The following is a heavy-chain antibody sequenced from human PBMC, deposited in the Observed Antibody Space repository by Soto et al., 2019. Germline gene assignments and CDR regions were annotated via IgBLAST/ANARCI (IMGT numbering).Heavy chain of an antibody. Sequence: DVQMLESGGGLVQPGGCMRLSCAASGFTLKAYGMSWVRKPPGKGLEWVSSMTADGTGTAHADSVKDRFTTSRDDSRDTVYLEMNSLRVEDTAVYYCVRGGADLYQNGLDVWGQGTTVSVSS. D-gene: IGHD3-10*01. J-gene: IGHJ6*02. V-gene: IGHV3-23*01. CDR3: VRGGADLYQNGLDV. CDR2: MTADGTGT. CDR1: GFTLKAYG.